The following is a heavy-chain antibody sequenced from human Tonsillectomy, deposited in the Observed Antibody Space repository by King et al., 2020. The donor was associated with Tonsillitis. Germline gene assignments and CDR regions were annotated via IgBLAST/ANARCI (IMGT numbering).Heavy chain of an antibody. V-gene: IGHV4-34*01. J-gene: IGHJ4*02. Sequence: VQLQQWGAGLLKPSETLSLTCAVYGESFSAYYWSWIRQPPGKGLEWIGEINHSGSTNYNPSLKSRVTISMDASKKQFSLKLSSVTAADTAVYFCARTRYFDWLLGGEGLYFDYWGRGTLVTVSS. CDR1: GESFSAYY. CDR3: ARTRYFDWLLGGEGLYFDY. D-gene: IGHD3-9*01. CDR2: INHSGST.